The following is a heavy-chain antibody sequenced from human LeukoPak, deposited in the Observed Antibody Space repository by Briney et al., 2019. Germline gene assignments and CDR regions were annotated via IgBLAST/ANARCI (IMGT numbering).Heavy chain of an antibody. CDR2: ISAYNGNT. CDR1: GYTFTSYG. V-gene: IGHV1-18*01. Sequence: GASVKVSCKASGYTFTSYGISWVRQAPGQGLEWMGWISAYNGNTNYAQKFQGRVTITADKSTSTAYMELSSLRSEDTAVYYCAREPQLSPFNFWSGYYPGPTWDYYYGMDVWGQGTTVTVSS. CDR3: AREPQLSPFNFWSGYYPGPTWDYYYGMDV. J-gene: IGHJ6*02. D-gene: IGHD3-3*01.